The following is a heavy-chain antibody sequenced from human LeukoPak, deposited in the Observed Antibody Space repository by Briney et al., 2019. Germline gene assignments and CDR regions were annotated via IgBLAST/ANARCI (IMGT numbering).Heavy chain of an antibody. J-gene: IGHJ6*02. CDR1: GGSFGAYY. CDR3: ARSISPSYYYGTYV. Sequence: SETLSLTCAVYGGSFGAYYWSWIRQPPGKGLEWIGEINHSGSTNYNPSLKSRVTISVDTSKNQFSLKLSSVTAADTAVYYCARSISPSYYYGTYVWGQGTTVTVSS. V-gene: IGHV4-34*01. D-gene: IGHD2/OR15-2a*01. CDR2: INHSGST.